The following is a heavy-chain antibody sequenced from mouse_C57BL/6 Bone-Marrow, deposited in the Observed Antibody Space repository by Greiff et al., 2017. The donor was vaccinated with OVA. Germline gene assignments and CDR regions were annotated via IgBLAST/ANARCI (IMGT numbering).Heavy chain of an antibody. CDR3: ARYNYGPMDY. Sequence: VKLQQSDAELVKPGASVKISCKVSGYTFTDHTIHWMKQRPEQGLEWIGYIYPRDGSTKYNEKFRGKATLTAGKSSNTAYMQLNSLTSEDSTVYFCARYNYGPMDYWGQGTSVTVSS. V-gene: IGHV1-78*01. D-gene: IGHD1-1*01. CDR1: GYTFTDHT. CDR2: IYPRDGST. J-gene: IGHJ4*01.